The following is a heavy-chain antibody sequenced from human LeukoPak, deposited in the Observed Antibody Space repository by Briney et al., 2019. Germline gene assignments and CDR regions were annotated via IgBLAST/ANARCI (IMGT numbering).Heavy chain of an antibody. CDR3: ARRLAGFDY. V-gene: IGHV4-39*07. CDR2: IFRTGST. Sequence: PSETLSLTCAVSGGSIDSSSYYWGWIRQPPGKGLEWIGSIFRTGSTNYKPSLKSRVTISVDTSKNQFSLKLSSVTAADTAVYYCARRLAGFDYWGQGTLVTVSS. CDR1: GGSIDSSSYY. J-gene: IGHJ4*02.